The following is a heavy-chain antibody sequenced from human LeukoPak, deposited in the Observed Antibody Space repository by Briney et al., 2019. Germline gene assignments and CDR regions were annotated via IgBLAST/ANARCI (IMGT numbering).Heavy chain of an antibody. CDR3: ARQSGSGWYRYYFDY. Sequence: GESLKISCKGSGYSFTSYWIGRVRQMPGKGLEWMVIIYPGDSDTRYSPSFQGQVTISADKSISTAYLQWSSLKAPDTAMYYCARQSGSGWYRYYFDYWGQGTLVTVSS. CDR2: IYPGDSDT. D-gene: IGHD6-19*01. CDR1: GYSFTSYW. J-gene: IGHJ4*02. V-gene: IGHV5-51*01.